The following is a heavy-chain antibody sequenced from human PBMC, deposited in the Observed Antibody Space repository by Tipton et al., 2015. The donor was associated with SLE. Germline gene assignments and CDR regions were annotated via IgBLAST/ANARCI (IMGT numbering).Heavy chain of an antibody. D-gene: IGHD3-3*01. V-gene: IGHV4-39*07. CDR2: IYYRGNT. CDR1: GGSVSSSSYY. Sequence: TLSLSCTVSGGSVSSSSYYWGWIRQPPGMGLEWIGSIYYRGNTHYNPSLTTRVTISVDTSKNQFSLKLNSVTAADTAVYYCARHYGSITILEWSNWFDPWGQVTLVTVSS. CDR3: ARHYGSITILEWSNWFDP. J-gene: IGHJ5*02.